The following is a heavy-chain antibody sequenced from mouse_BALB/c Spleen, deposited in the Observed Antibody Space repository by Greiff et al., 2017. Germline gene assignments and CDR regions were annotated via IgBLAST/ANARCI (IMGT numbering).Heavy chain of an antibody. V-gene: IGHV5-17*02. D-gene: IGHD4-1*01. J-gene: IGHJ4*01. CDR1: GFTFSSFG. CDR3: ARGRGTGYYAMDY. CDR2: ISSGSSTI. Sequence: EVQLVESGGGLVQPGGSRKLSCAASGFTFSSFGMHWVRQAPEKGLEWVAYISSGSSTIYYADTVKGRFTISRDNPKNTLFLQMTSLRSEDTAMYYCARGRGTGYYAMDYWGQGTSVTVSS.